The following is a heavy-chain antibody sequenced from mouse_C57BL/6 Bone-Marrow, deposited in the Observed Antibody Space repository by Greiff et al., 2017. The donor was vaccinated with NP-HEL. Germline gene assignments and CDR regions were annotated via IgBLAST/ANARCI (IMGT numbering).Heavy chain of an antibody. D-gene: IGHD2-4*01. CDR2: ISNKANGYTT. V-gene: IGHV7-3*01. Sequence: EVKVVESGGGLVQPGGSLSLSCAASGFTFTDYYMSWVRQPPGKALEWLGFISNKANGYTTEYSASVKGRFTISRDNSQSILYLQMNALRAEDSATYYCARDYDYDGHYFDYWGQGTTLTVSS. J-gene: IGHJ2*01. CDR3: ARDYDYDGHYFDY. CDR1: GFTFTDYY.